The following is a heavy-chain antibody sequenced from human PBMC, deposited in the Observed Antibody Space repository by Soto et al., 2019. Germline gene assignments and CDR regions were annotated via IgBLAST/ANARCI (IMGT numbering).Heavy chain of an antibody. V-gene: IGHV3-23*01. D-gene: IGHD2-2*02. CDR3: AKAPRYCSSTSCYKGRNYYYYYYMDV. CDR2: ISGSGGST. CDR1: GFTFSSYA. Sequence: GGSLRLSCAASGFTFSSYAMSWVRQAPGKGLEWVSAISGSGGSTYYADSVKGRFTISRDNSKNTLYLQMNSLRAEDTAVYYCAKAPRYCSSTSCYKGRNYYYYYYMDVWGKGTTVTVSS. J-gene: IGHJ6*03.